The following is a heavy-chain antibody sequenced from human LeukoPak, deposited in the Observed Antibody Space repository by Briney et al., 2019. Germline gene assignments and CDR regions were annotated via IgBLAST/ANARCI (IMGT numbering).Heavy chain of an antibody. Sequence: SETLSLTCNVSGYSISSGYYWGWIRQPSGKGLDWTATIYHSGNTYYNPSLKSRVTISVDRSKNQFSLRLNSVTAADTAVYYCARWDPGYGGNHPKIHSFDIWGPGIMVTVSS. D-gene: IGHD4-23*01. CDR2: IYHSGNT. CDR1: GYSISSGYY. CDR3: ARWDPGYGGNHPKIHSFDI. V-gene: IGHV4-38-2*02. J-gene: IGHJ3*02.